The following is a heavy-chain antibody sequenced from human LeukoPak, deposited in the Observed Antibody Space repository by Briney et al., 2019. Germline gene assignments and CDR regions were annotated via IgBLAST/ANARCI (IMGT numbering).Heavy chain of an antibody. D-gene: IGHD5/OR15-5a*01. CDR3: AKEPLSEGWFDP. CDR1: GVTFSRYA. J-gene: IGHJ5*02. V-gene: IGHV3-23*01. CDR2: ISGSGGNA. Sequence: SGGSLRLSCAASGVTFSRYAMSWVRQAPGKGLEWVSAISGSGGNAYYADSVKGRFTISRDNSKNTLFLQMNSLRAEDTAVYYCAKEPLSEGWFDPWGQGTLVTVSS.